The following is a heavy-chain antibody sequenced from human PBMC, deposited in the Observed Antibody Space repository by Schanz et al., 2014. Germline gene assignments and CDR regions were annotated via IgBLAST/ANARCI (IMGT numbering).Heavy chain of an antibody. Sequence: QGQLVQSGPEVKEPGASVKVSCEASRYTFTSHGISWVRQAPGQGLEWMGWITAYNGDTNYALKLQGRVTMTTDTSTGTVYMELRSLRSDDTALYYCARAKRFGDMDVWGQGTTVTVSS. CDR2: ITAYNGDT. J-gene: IGHJ6*02. V-gene: IGHV1-18*01. D-gene: IGHD3-10*01. CDR3: ARAKRFGDMDV. CDR1: RYTFTSHG.